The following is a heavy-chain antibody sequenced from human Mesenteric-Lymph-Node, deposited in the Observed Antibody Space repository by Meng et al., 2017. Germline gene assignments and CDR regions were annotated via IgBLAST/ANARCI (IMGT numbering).Heavy chain of an antibody. V-gene: IGHV4-59*08. CDR2: IYYSGST. D-gene: IGHD3-10*01. CDR1: GGSISSYY. J-gene: IGHJ4*02. CDR3: ARQSGYFDY. Sequence: GERHEAGPGLVKPSETLSRTCTVSGGSISSYYWSWIRQPPGKGLEWIGHIYYSGSTNYNPSLKSRVTISVDTSKNQFSLKLSSVTATDTAVYYCARQSGYFDYWGQGTLVTVFS.